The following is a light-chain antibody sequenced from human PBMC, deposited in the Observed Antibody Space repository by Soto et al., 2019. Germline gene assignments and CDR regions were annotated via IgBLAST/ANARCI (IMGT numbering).Light chain of an antibody. V-gene: IGKV1-5*01. CDR3: QQYNSYPLT. CDR1: QSISSW. Sequence: GARVTITCRASQSISSWLAWYQQKPGKAPKLLIYDASSLESGVPSRFSGSGSGTEFTLTISSLQPDDFATYYCQQYNSYPLTFGQGTKVEIK. CDR2: DAS. J-gene: IGKJ1*01.